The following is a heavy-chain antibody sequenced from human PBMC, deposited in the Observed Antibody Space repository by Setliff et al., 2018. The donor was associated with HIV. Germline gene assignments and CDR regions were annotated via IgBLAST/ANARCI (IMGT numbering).Heavy chain of an antibody. CDR2: IYPEDSDA. D-gene: IGHD6-19*01. CDR1: GYSFTTFW. CDR3: ARKSAEATNWFDP. Sequence: PGESLKISCKASGYSFTTFWIGWVRQMPGKGLEWMGIIYPEDSDARYSPSFEGQVTISADKSINTAYLQWSSLKASDTAMYYCARKSAEATNWFDPWGQGTLVTVSS. V-gene: IGHV5-51*01. J-gene: IGHJ5*02.